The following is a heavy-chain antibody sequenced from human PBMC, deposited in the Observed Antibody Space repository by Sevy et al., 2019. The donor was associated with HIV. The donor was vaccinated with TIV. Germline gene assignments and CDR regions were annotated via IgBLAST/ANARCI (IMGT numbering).Heavy chain of an antibody. CDR3: ASHYYDSTGYYYPLDY. Sequence: GGSLRLSCTASGFSFSNYAMYWVRQATGEGLEWVAVISTDGNIKDYADSVKGRFTISRDNFKNTLYLQMNSLRAEDSAVYYCASHYYDSTGYYYPLDYWGLGTLVTVSS. V-gene: IGHV3-30*04. D-gene: IGHD3-22*01. CDR2: ISTDGNIK. CDR1: GFSFSNYA. J-gene: IGHJ4*02.